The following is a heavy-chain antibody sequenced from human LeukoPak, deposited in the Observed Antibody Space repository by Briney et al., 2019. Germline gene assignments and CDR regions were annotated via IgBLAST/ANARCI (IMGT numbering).Heavy chain of an antibody. CDR1: GFTFSSYW. V-gene: IGHV3-7*04. CDR3: ARWGEGFDF. CDR2: IKHDGGEK. Sequence: GGSLRLSCAASGFTFSSYWMGWVRQAPGKGLEWMANIKHDGGEKYYVDSVKGRFTISRDNAENSLYLQMNRLRAEDTAVYYCARWGEGFDFWGQGSLVTVSS. J-gene: IGHJ4*02. D-gene: IGHD3-16*01.